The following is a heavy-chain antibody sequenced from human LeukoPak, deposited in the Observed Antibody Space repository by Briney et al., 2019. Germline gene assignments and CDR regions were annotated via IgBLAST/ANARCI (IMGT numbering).Heavy chain of an antibody. D-gene: IGHD4-11*01. CDR2: IYYSGST. Sequence: PSQTLSLTCTVSGGSISSGGYYWSWIRQHPGKGLEWIGYIYYSGSTYYNPSLKSRVTISVDTSKNQFSLKLSSVTAADTAVYYCARAGATVTTRFIDYWGQGTLVTVSS. CDR3: ARAGATVTTRFIDY. V-gene: IGHV4-31*03. CDR1: GGSISSGGYY. J-gene: IGHJ4*02.